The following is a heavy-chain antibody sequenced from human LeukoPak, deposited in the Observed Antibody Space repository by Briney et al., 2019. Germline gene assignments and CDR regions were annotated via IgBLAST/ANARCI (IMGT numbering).Heavy chain of an antibody. J-gene: IGHJ4*02. Sequence: GGSLRLSCAASGFTFSSYSMNWVRQAPGKGLEWVSSISSSSSYIYYADSVKGRFTISRDNAKNSLYLQMNSLRAEDTAVYYCARDSYQLLFTFDYWGQGTLVTVSS. CDR3: ARDSYQLLFTFDY. CDR2: ISSSSSYI. V-gene: IGHV3-21*01. CDR1: GFTFSSYS. D-gene: IGHD2-2*01.